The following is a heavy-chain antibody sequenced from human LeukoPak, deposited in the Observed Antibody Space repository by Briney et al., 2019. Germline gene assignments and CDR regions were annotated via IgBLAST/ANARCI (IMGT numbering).Heavy chain of an antibody. V-gene: IGHV3-48*03. CDR2: ISSSGSTI. CDR1: GFTFSSYE. J-gene: IGHJ4*02. Sequence: GGSLRLSCAASGFTFSSYEMNWVRQAPGKGLEWVSYISSSGSTIYYADSVKGRFTISRDNAKNSLYLQMNSLRAEDTALYYCARDVGEYCSGGSCTACDYWGQGTLVTVSS. CDR3: ARDVGEYCSGGSCTACDY. D-gene: IGHD2-15*01.